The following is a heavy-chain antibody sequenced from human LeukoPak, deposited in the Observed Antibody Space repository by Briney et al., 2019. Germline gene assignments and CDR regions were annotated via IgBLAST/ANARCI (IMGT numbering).Heavy chain of an antibody. D-gene: IGHD1/OR15-1a*01. J-gene: IGHJ4*02. CDR2: ISGSGDKT. Sequence: GGSLRLSCAASGFTFSTSVMTWVRQAPGKGLEWVSGISGSGDKTYYADAVKGRFTISRDNSENTLYLQMNSLRAEDTAVYYCAKDRTTNWGQGTLVTVSS. CDR1: GFTFSTSV. V-gene: IGHV3-23*01. CDR3: AKDRTTN.